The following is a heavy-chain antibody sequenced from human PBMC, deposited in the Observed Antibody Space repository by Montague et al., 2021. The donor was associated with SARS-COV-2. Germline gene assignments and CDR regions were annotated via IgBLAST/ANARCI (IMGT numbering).Heavy chain of an antibody. CDR2: IYYSGST. V-gene: IGHV4-61*01. D-gene: IGHD3-10*01. CDR1: GGSVSSGSYY. J-gene: IGHJ3*02. CDR3: ASWALMVRGVPSFYI. Sequence: SETLSLTCTVSGGSVSSGSYYWSWIRQPPGKGLEWIGYIYYSGSTNYNPSLKSRVTISVDTSKNQFSLKLSSVTAADTAVYYCASWALMVRGVPSFYIWGQGTMVTVAA.